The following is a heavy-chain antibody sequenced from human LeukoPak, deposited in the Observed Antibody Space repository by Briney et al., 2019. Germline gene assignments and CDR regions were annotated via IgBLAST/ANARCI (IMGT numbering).Heavy chain of an antibody. J-gene: IGHJ4*02. V-gene: IGHV3-66*01. Sequence: GGSLRLSCAASGFTVSSNYMSWVRQAPGKGLEWVSAIFKSGTTYYADSVKDRFTISRDNSKNTLYLQMNSLRAEDTAVYYCARENWGAFDCWGQGTLVTVSS. CDR1: GFTVSSNY. CDR3: ARENWGAFDC. D-gene: IGHD7-27*01. CDR2: IFKSGTT.